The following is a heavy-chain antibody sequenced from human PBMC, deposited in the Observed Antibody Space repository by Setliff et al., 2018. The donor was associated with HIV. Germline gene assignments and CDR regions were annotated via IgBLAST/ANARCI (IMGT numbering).Heavy chain of an antibody. Sequence: PSETLSLTCTVSGGSIGSYYWSWIRQPPGKGLEWIGNIHYSGSTNYNPSLKSRVTMSVDTSKNQFSLVLSSVTATDTAVYYCARQNRGGRTVMTRGAFDTWGQGTLVTVSS. D-gene: IGHD4-17*01. CDR1: GGSIGSYY. CDR2: IHYSGST. CDR3: ARQNRGGRTVMTRGAFDT. V-gene: IGHV4-59*08. J-gene: IGHJ4*02.